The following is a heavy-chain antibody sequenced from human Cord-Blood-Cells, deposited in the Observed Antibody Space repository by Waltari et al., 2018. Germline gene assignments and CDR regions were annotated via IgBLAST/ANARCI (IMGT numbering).Heavy chain of an antibody. D-gene: IGHD5-18*01. CDR2: IYYSGST. CDR1: GGSVSSGSYY. J-gene: IGHJ4*02. V-gene: IGHV4-61*01. CDR3: AYGYSYGPFDY. Sequence: QLQLQESGPGLVKPSETLSLTCTVSGGSVSSGSYYWSWIRQPPGKGLEWIGYIYYSGSTNYNPSLKSRVTISVDTSKNQFSLKLSSVTAADTAVYYCAYGYSYGPFDYWGQGTLVTVSS.